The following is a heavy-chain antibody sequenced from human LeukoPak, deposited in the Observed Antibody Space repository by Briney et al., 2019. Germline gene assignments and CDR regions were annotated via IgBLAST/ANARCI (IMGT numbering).Heavy chain of an antibody. V-gene: IGHV3-23*01. CDR3: AKGWGEITRSGYSYGAFDY. J-gene: IGHJ4*02. CDR2: ISGSGGST. CDR1: GFTFSSYA. D-gene: IGHD5-18*01. Sequence: PGGSLRLSCAASGFTFSSYAMSWVRQAPGKGLEWVSAISGSGGSTYYADSVKGRFTISRDNAKNSLYLQMNSLRAEDTALYYCAKGWGEITRSGYSYGAFDYWGQGTLVTVSS.